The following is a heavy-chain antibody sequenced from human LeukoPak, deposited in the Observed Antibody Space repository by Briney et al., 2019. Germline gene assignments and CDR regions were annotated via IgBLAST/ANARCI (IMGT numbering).Heavy chain of an antibody. D-gene: IGHD1-1*01. V-gene: IGHV1-24*01. CDR1: GYTLRDLA. CDR2: YDLEAGKT. CDR3: AIDPQWQLGRY. Sequence: ASVTVSCKVSGYTLRDLAIHWVRQAPGKELEWMGGYDLEAGKTVYAQKFQGRVTMIEGSSTDTAYMALSNLRSEDTAVYYCAIDPQWQLGRYWGRGTLVTVSS. J-gene: IGHJ4*02.